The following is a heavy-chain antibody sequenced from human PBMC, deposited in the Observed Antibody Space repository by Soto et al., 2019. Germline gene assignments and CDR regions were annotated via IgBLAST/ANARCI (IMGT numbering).Heavy chain of an antibody. CDR2: IDGVGTGT. CDR3: TTGFEY. V-gene: IGHV3-74*01. CDR1: GFTFPNYW. J-gene: IGHJ4*02. Sequence: GGFLRLSCAASGFTFPNYWMHWVRQVPGKGLVWVSRIDGVGTGTSYPDSVRGRFTISRDNAENTLYLQMNSLRAEDTAVYYCTTGFEYWGQGT.